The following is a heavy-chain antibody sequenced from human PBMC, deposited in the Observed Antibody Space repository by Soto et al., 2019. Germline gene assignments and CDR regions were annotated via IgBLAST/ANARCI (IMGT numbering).Heavy chain of an antibody. CDR2: ISGSGGLT. J-gene: IGHJ4*02. Sequence: EVQLLESGGGLVQPGGSLALSCAASGFTFSKYAMTWVRRVPGKGLEWVSSISGSGGLTYYADSVKGRFTISRYNSKNTLYLHLSSLRAEDTAVYYCAKGRGVTVVAAPGYWGQGTLVTVSS. CDR1: GFTFSKYA. D-gene: IGHD2-15*01. V-gene: IGHV3-23*01. CDR3: AKGRGVTVVAAPGY.